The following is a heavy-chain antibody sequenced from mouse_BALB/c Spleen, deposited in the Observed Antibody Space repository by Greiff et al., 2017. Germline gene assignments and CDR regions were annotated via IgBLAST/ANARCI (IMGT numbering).Heavy chain of an antibody. CDR2: IYPSDSYT. V-gene: IGHV1-69*02. Sequence: QVQLQQPGAELVRPGASVKLSCKASGYTFTSYWINWVKQRPGQGLEWIGNIYPSDSYTNYNQKFKDKATLTVDKSSSTAYMQLSSPTSEDSAVYYCTRWGYRYDGDYWGQGTTLTVSS. CDR3: TRWGYRYDGDY. CDR1: GYTFTSYW. D-gene: IGHD2-14*01. J-gene: IGHJ2*01.